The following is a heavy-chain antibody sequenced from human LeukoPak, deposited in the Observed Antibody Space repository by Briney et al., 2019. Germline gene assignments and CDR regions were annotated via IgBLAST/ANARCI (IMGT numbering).Heavy chain of an antibody. CDR1: GGSIRSNSYY. Sequence: SETLSLTCIVSGGSIRSNSYYWGWIRQPPGKGLEWIGSIFYSGTTYYNPSLKSRVTISVDTSKNQFSLKLSSVAPADTAVYYRARGGYYGSGNDFRFDPWGQGTLVTVSS. CDR2: IFYSGTT. CDR3: ARGGYYGSGNDFRFDP. D-gene: IGHD3-10*01. J-gene: IGHJ5*02. V-gene: IGHV4-39*07.